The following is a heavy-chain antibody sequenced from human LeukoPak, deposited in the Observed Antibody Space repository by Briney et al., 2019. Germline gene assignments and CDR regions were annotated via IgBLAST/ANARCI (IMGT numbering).Heavy chain of an antibody. CDR3: ARQNFGSVRWFDP. CDR1: GYTFTGYY. Sequence: GASVKVSCKASGYTFTGYYMHWVRQAPGQGLEWMGWINPNSGGTNYAQKFQGRVTMTRDTSISTAYMELSRLRSEDTAVYYCARQNFGSVRWFDPWGQGTLVTVSS. J-gene: IGHJ5*02. D-gene: IGHD3-10*01. V-gene: IGHV1-2*02. CDR2: INPNSGGT.